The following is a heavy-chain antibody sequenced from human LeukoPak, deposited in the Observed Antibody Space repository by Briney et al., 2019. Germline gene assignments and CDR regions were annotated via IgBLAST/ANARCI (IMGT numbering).Heavy chain of an antibody. CDR1: GFTFSSYA. CDR3: ASHRDYFDY. CDR2: ISYDGSNK. V-gene: IGHV3-30-3*01. J-gene: IGHJ4*02. Sequence: PGRSLRLSCAASGFTFSSYAMHWVRQAPGKGLEWVAVISYDGSNKYYADSVKGRFTISRDNSKNTLYLQMNSLRAEDTAVYYCASHRDYFDYWGQGTLVTVSS.